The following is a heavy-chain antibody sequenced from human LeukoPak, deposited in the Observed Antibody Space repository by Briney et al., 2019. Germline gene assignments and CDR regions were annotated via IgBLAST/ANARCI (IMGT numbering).Heavy chain of an antibody. CDR3: VRDDCSSSSCPFDF. D-gene: IGHD2-2*01. J-gene: IGHJ4*02. CDR1: GFTFSLYT. Sequence: GGSLRLSCAASGFTFSLYTMNWVRQAPGKGLEWVSSISSNGNYIHYADSVKGRFTISRDNAKTSVYLEMNSLRAEDTGLYFCVRDDCSSSSCPFDFWGQGVLLTVSS. V-gene: IGHV3-21*01. CDR2: ISSNGNYI.